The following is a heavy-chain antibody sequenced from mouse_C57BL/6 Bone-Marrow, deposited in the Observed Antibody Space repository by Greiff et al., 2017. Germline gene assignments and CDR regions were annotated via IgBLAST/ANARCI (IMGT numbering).Heavy chain of an antibody. V-gene: IGHV1-69*01. CDR3: ARWDWDEGY. J-gene: IGHJ2*01. Sequence: QVQLQQPGAELVMPGASVKLSCKASGYTFTSYWMHWVKQRPGQGLEWIGTIDPSDSYTNYNQKFKGKSTLTVDKSSSTAYMQLSSLTSEDSAVYHCARWDWDEGYWGQGTTLTVSS. CDR1: GYTFTSYW. D-gene: IGHD4-1*01. CDR2: IDPSDSYT.